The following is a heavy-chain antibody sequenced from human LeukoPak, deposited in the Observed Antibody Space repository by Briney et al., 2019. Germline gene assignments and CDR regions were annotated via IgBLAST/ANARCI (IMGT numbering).Heavy chain of an antibody. V-gene: IGHV4-39*07. J-gene: IGHJ4*02. D-gene: IGHD6-13*01. CDR2: IYYSGST. CDR3: ARDGDESSSWYFDY. Sequence: SETLSLTCVVSSGSISSSSDYWGWIRQSPGKGLEWIGNIYYSGSTNYNPSLKSRVTISVDTSKNQFSLKLSSVTAADTAVYYCARDGDESSSWYFDYWGQGTLVTVSS. CDR1: SGSISSSSDY.